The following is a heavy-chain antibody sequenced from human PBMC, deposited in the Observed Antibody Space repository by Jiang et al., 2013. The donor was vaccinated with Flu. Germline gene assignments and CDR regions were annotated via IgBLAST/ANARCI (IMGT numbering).Heavy chain of an antibody. CDR3: ARSLSVNFDY. CDR1: AT. Sequence: ATWNWIRQSPSRGLEWLGRTYYRSKWSNDYAVSVKSRITINPDTSKNQFSLQLDSVTPEDTAVYYCARSLSVNFDYWGQGTLVTVSS. J-gene: IGHJ4*02. V-gene: IGHV6-1*01. CDR2: TYYRSKWSN.